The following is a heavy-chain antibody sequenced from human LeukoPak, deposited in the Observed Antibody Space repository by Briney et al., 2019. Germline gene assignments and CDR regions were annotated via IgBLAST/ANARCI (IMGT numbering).Heavy chain of an antibody. CDR1: GFTFDDYG. CDR3: ARVMNGGYCSGGSCYPGFDY. Sequence: GGSLRLSCAASGFTFDDYGMSWVRQAPGKGLEWVSGINWNGGSTGYADSVKGRFTISRDNAKNSLYLQMNSLRAEDTALYYCARVMNGGYCSGGSCYPGFDYWGQGTLVTVSS. J-gene: IGHJ4*02. CDR2: INWNGGST. V-gene: IGHV3-20*04. D-gene: IGHD2-15*01.